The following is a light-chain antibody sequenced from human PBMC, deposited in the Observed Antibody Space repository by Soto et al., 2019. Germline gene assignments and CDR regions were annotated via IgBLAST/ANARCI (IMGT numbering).Light chain of an antibody. Sequence: QSVLAQPASVSGSPGQSITISCTGTSSDVGRYDFVSWFQQHPGKAPKLMIYDVSIRPSGVSDHFSGSKSGNTASLTISGLQAEDEADYYCSSYKTSSTFVFGTGTKVTVL. CDR2: DVS. V-gene: IGLV2-14*01. J-gene: IGLJ1*01. CDR3: SSYKTSSTFV. CDR1: SSDVGRYDF.